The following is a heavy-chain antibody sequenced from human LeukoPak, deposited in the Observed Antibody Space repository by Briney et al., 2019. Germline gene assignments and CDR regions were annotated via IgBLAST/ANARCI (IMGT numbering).Heavy chain of an antibody. CDR1: GYSISSGDY. CDR3: ARGIYYLIEY. V-gene: IGHV4-38-2*01. CDR2: IFHSGST. D-gene: IGHD3-10*01. J-gene: IGHJ4*02. Sequence: PSETLSHTCAVSGYSISSGDYWGWIRQSPGKGLEWIGNIFHSGSTYHNPSLKSRVTISVDTSKNEFSLKLSSVTAADTAVYYCARGIYYLIEYWGQGTLVTVSS.